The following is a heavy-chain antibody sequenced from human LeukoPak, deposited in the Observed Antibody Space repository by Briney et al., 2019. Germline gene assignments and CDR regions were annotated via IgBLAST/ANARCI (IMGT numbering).Heavy chain of an antibody. D-gene: IGHD1-7*01. CDR2: TVSEIDGGTT. V-gene: IGHV3-15*04. J-gene: IGHJ6*02. CDR1: GFTFNYAW. CDR3: TTDEDWNYARKDV. Sequence: GGSLRLSCAASGFTFNYAWMSWFRQVPGKGLEWVGQTVSEIDGGTTDYAAPVKGRFTISRDDSKSTLYLQMNSLKIEDTAVYYCTTDEDWNYARKDVWGQGATVIVSS.